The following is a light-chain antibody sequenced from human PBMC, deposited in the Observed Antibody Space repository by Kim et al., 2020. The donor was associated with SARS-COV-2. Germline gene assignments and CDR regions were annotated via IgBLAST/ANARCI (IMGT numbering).Light chain of an antibody. Sequence: GQSIIISCTGTSSDVGGYNYVSWYQQHPGKAPKLMIYDVSNRPSGVSNRFSGSKSGNTASLTISGLQAEDEADYYCSSYTSSSLVVFGGGTQLTVL. CDR2: DVS. CDR1: SSDVGGYNY. V-gene: IGLV2-14*03. CDR3: SSYTSSSLVV. J-gene: IGLJ2*01.